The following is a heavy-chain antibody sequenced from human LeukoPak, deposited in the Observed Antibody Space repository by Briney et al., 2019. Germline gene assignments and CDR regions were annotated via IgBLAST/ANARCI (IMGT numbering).Heavy chain of an antibody. CDR2: IWHDGSHK. J-gene: IGHJ3*02. D-gene: IGHD6-19*01. CDR3: ARDWSVAGTSDAFDI. V-gene: IGHV3-33*01. Sequence: GGSLRLSCAASGFSFNTYAMHWVRQAPGQGLEWVALIWHDGSHKFYSNSVRGQFTISRDNSKNTVYLQMNNLRPEDTAVYYCARDWSVAGTSDAFDIWGQGTMVTVSS. CDR1: GFSFNTYA.